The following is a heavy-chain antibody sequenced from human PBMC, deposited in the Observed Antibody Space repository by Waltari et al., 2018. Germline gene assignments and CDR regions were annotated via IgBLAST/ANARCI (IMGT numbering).Heavy chain of an antibody. CDR2: ISYDGSNK. Sequence: QVQLVESGGGVVQPGRSLRLSCAASGFTFSSYAMHWFRQAPGKGLEWVAVISYDGSNKYYADSVKGRFTISRDNSKNTLYLQMNSLRAEDTAVYYCARDRGRGAFDIWGQGTMVTVSS. J-gene: IGHJ3*02. D-gene: IGHD2-15*01. CDR1: GFTFSSYA. CDR3: ARDRGRGAFDI. V-gene: IGHV3-30-3*01.